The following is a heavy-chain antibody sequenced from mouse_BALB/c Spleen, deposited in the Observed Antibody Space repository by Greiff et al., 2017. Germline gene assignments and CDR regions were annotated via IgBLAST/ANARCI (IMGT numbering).Heavy chain of an antibody. J-gene: IGHJ4*01. Sequence: QVQLQQSAAELARPGASVKMSCKASGYTFTSYTMHWVKQRPGQGLEWIGYINPSSGYTEYNQKFKDKTTLTADKSSSTAYMQLSSLTSEDSAVYYCARGVGVSVYARDYWGQGTAVTVSS. CDR3: ARGVGVSVYARDY. V-gene: IGHV1-4*02. CDR1: GYTFTSYT. CDR2: INPSSGYT.